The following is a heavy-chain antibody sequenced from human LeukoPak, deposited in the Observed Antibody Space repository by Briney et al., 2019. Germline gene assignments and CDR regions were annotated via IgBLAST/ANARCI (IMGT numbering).Heavy chain of an antibody. Sequence: GGSLRLSCAASGFTFSSYSMNWVRQAPGKGLEWVSSISSSSSYIYYADSVKGRFTISRDNAKNSLYLQMNSLRAEDTAVYYCARDPTPPGPYYYGSGSYIDYWGQGTLVTVSS. D-gene: IGHD3-10*01. J-gene: IGHJ4*02. CDR3: ARDPTPPGPYYYGSGSYIDY. CDR2: ISSSSSYI. CDR1: GFTFSSYS. V-gene: IGHV3-21*01.